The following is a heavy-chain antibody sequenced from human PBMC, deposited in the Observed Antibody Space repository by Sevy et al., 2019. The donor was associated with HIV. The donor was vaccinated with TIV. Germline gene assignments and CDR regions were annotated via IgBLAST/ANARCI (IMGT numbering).Heavy chain of an antibody. CDR3: VRDGWNY. J-gene: IGHJ4*02. CDR2: MTSSGSYI. V-gene: IGHV3-21*01. D-gene: IGHD2-15*01. CDR1: GFTFSTST. Sequence: GGSLRLSCAASGFTFSTSTMNWVRQAPGKGLEWVTLMTSSGSYILYADSVKGRFTISRDNAKNSVFLQMNSLRVEDTSVYYCVRDGWNYWGQGTLVTVSS.